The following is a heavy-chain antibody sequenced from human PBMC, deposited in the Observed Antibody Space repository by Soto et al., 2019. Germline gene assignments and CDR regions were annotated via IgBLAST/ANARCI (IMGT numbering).Heavy chain of an antibody. V-gene: IGHV1-3*01. CDR1: GYTFTRYA. Sequence: ASVTVSCRASGYTFTRYAMHWVRQAPGQRLEWMGWINAGNGNTKYSQKFQGRVTITRDTSASTAYMELSSLRSEDTAVYYCARDYYDFWSSYYYYGMDVWGQGTTVTVSS. CDR3: ARDYYDFWSSYYYYGMDV. D-gene: IGHD3-3*01. CDR2: INAGNGNT. J-gene: IGHJ6*02.